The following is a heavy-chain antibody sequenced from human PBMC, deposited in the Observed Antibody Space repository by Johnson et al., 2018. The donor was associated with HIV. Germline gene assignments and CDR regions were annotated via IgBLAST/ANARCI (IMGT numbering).Heavy chain of an antibody. CDR3: AKDNVDSSWYAGAFDI. D-gene: IGHD6-13*01. CDR1: GFTFDEYA. CDR2: ISWNPGSI. Sequence: VQLVESGGGLVPPGGSLRLSCAASGFTFDEYAMHWVRQAPGKCLEWVSGISWNPGSIGYGDSVKGRFTISRDNAKNSLYLQMYSLRAEDTALYYCAKDNVDSSWYAGAFDIWGQGTMVTVSS. J-gene: IGHJ3*02. V-gene: IGHV3-9*01.